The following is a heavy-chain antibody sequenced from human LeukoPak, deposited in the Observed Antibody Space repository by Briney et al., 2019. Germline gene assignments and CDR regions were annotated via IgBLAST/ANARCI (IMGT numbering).Heavy chain of an antibody. Sequence: SETLSLTCTVSGDSISSSGYYWGWIRQPPGKGLEWIASVFYSSTYYNPSLKSRVTISVDTSKNQFSLRLSSVTAADTAVYYCARRKYYGSGSYYPWGQGTLVTVSS. J-gene: IGHJ5*02. CDR1: GDSISSSGYY. CDR2: VFYSST. CDR3: ARRKYYGSGSYYP. D-gene: IGHD3-10*01. V-gene: IGHV4-39*01.